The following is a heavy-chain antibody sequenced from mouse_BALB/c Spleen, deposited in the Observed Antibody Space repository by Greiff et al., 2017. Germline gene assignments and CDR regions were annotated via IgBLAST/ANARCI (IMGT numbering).Heavy chain of an antibody. CDR3: ARGGNYGDV. J-gene: IGHJ1*01. CDR1: GYSITSGYY. D-gene: IGHD1-1*01. CDR2: ISYDGSN. V-gene: IGHV3-6*02. Sequence: EVKLVESGPGLVKPSQSLSLTCSVTGYSITSGYYWNWIRQFPGNKLEWMGYISYDGSNNYNPSLKNRISITRDTSKNQFFLKLNSVTTEDTATYYCARGGNYGDVWGAGTTVTVSS.